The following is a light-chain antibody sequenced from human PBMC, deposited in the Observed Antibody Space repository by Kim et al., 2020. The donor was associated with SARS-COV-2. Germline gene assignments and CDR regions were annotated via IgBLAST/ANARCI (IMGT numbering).Light chain of an antibody. CDR1: QAIINF. CDR3: QQYNTYPT. J-gene: IGKJ4*01. Sequence: SASVGDTVTITCRASQAIINFVAWFQQKPGKAPKSLIYAATSLQSGVPSKFSGSGSGTDFTLTISNLQTEDFATYYCQQYNTYPTFGGGTKVEIK. CDR2: AAT. V-gene: IGKV1-16*02.